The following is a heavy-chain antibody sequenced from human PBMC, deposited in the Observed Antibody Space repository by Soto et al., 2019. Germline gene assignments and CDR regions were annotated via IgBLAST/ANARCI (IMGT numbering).Heavy chain of an antibody. CDR2: IYYSGST. D-gene: IGHD2-15*01. CDR1: GGSVSSASYY. CDR3: ARGVLGYCSGDGCPAFFDY. V-gene: IGHV4-61*01. Sequence: QVQLQESGPGLVKPSETLSLTCPVSGGSVSSASYYWSWIRQPPGKGLEWIGHIYYSGSTNYNPSLKSRVTISVDTSKNQFSLKLSSVTAADTAVYYCARGVLGYCSGDGCPAFFDYWGQGTLVTVSS. J-gene: IGHJ4*02.